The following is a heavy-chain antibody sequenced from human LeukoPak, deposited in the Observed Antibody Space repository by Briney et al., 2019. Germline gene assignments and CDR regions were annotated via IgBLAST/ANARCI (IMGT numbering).Heavy chain of an antibody. D-gene: IGHD6-19*01. J-gene: IGHJ4*02. CDR3: AGGDRNGWYFNY. CDR1: GFTFDDYG. CDR2: INWDGGST. V-gene: IGHV3-20*04. Sequence: GSLRLSCAASGFTFDDYGMSWVRQAPGKGLEWVSGINWDGGSTGYADSVKGRFTISRDNAKNSLYLQMNSLRAEDTALYFCAGGDRNGWYFNYWGQETLVTVSS.